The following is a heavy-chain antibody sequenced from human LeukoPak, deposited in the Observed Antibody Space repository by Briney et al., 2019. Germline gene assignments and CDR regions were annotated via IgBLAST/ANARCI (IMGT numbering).Heavy chain of an antibody. J-gene: IGHJ3*02. CDR2: IYYSGST. D-gene: IGHD2-2*02. CDR1: GGSISSSSYY. CDR3: ARRPSSTSCYKRACGAFDI. Sequence: SETLSLTCTVSGGSISSSSYYWGWIRQPPGKGLEWIGGIYYSGSTYYNPSLKSRVTISVDTSKNQFSLKLSSVTAADTAVYYCARRPSSTSCYKRACGAFDIWGQGTMVTVSS. V-gene: IGHV4-39*01.